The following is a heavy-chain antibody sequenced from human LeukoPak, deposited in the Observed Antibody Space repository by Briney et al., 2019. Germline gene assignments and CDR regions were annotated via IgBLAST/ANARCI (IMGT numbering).Heavy chain of an antibody. J-gene: IGHJ4*02. CDR3: ARIGAGSSRDY. Sequence: GGSLRLSCAASGFTFSNFAMTWVRQAPGKGREWVSSIVGSSSTYYADSLKGRFTISRDNAKNSLYLQMNSLRAEDTAVYYCARIGAGSSRDYWGQGTLVTVSS. CDR1: GFTFSNFA. D-gene: IGHD6-13*01. V-gene: IGHV3-21*01. CDR2: IVGSSST.